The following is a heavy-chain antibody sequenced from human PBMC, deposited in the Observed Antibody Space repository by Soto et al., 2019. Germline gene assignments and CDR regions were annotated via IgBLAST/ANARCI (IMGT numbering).Heavy chain of an antibody. D-gene: IGHD3-10*01. V-gene: IGHV3-74*01. CDR2: INSDGSST. CDR1: GFTFSGSA. J-gene: IGHJ6*02. CDR3: ARDSYGYYYYGMDV. Sequence: GGSLRLSCAASGFTFSGSAMHWVRQASGKGLVWVSRINSDGSSTSYADSVKGRFTISRDNAKNTLYLQMNSLRAEDTAVYYCARDSYGYYYYGMDVCGQGTTVTVSS.